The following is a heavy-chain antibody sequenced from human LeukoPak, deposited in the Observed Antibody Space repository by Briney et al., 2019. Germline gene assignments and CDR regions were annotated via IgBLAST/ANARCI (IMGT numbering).Heavy chain of an antibody. V-gene: IGHV1-8*01. J-gene: IGHJ4*02. D-gene: IGHD4-17*01. CDR2: MNPNSGNT. CDR1: GYTFTIYD. CDR3: ARGGYGDNFDY. Sequence: GASVTDSCKASGYTFTIYDINWVRQAPGQGLEWMGWMNPNSGNTGYAQKFQGRVTMTRNTSISTAYMELSSLRSEDTAVYYCARGGYGDNFDYWGQGTLVTVSS.